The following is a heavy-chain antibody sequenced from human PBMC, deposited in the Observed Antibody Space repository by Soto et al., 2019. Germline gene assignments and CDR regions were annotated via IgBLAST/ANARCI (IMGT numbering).Heavy chain of an antibody. CDR2: IRSKANSYAT. CDR3: TRHLSSSWYPSP. J-gene: IGHJ5*02. Sequence: GGSLRLSCAASGFTFSSSAMHWVRQASGKGLEWVGRIRSKANSYATAYAASVKGRFTISRDDSKNTAYLQMNSLKTEDTAVYYCTRHLSSSWYPSPWGQGTLVTVSS. D-gene: IGHD6-13*01. V-gene: IGHV3-73*01. CDR1: GFTFSSSA.